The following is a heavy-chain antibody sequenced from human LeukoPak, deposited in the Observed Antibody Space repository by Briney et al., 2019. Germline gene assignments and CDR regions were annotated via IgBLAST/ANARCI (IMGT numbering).Heavy chain of an antibody. CDR3: AKAGSYGYYYYMDV. CDR1: GFTFSSYA. CDR2: ISGSGGST. D-gene: IGHD5-18*01. V-gene: IGHV3-23*01. J-gene: IGHJ6*03. Sequence: GGSLRLSCAASGFTFSSYAMSWVRQAPGKGLEWVSAISGSGGSTYYADSVKGRFTISRDNSKNTLYLQMNSLRAEDTAVYYCAKAGSYGYYYYMDVWGKGTTVTISS.